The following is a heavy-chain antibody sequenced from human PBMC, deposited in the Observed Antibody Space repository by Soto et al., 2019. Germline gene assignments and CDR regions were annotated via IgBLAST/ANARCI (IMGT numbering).Heavy chain of an antibody. CDR2: IWYDGSNK. CDR1: GFTFSSYG. J-gene: IGHJ4*02. Sequence: GGSLRLSCAASGFTFSSYGMHWVRQAPGKGLEWVAVIWYDGSNKYYADSVKGRFTISRDNSKNTLYLQMNSLRAEDTAVYYCARRSAGSGWYGRVFDYWGQGTLVTVSS. CDR3: ARRSAGSGWYGRVFDY. V-gene: IGHV3-33*01. D-gene: IGHD6-19*01.